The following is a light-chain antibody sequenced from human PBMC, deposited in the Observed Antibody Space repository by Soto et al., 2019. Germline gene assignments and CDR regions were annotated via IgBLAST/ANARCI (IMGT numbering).Light chain of an antibody. CDR2: DAS. CDR1: QTIHSF. Sequence: DIQMTQSPSTLSASVGDRVTITCRASQTIHSFLAWYQQKAGKAPKLLIYDASNLESGVPSRFSGSGSGTEFTLTVSSLQPEDFATYYCQRTYNAPFTFGPGTKVELK. V-gene: IGKV1-5*01. J-gene: IGKJ3*01. CDR3: QRTYNAPFT.